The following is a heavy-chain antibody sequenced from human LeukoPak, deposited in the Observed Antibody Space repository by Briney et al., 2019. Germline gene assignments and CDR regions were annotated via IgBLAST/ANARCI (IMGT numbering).Heavy chain of an antibody. CDR1: GFTLSSYA. D-gene: IGHD1-26*01. J-gene: IGHJ3*02. CDR3: ARLCIVGTKSAFDI. Sequence: PGGSLRLSCAASGFTLSSYAMSWVRQAPGKGLEWVSAISDSGNTYHADSVKGRFTISRDNAKKSLYLQMNSLRAEDTAVYYCARLCIVGTKSAFDIWGQGTMVTVTS. CDR2: ISDSGNT. V-gene: IGHV3-21*01.